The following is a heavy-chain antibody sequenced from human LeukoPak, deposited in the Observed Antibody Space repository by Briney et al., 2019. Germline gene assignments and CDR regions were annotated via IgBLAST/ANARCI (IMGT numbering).Heavy chain of an antibody. CDR1: GDSVSSSH. D-gene: IGHD3-16*01. V-gene: IGHV3-64D*06. Sequence: PSETLSLTCTVSGDSVSSSHWAWIRQPPGKGLEYVSAISRSSDGGITYYADSVKGRFAISRDDSKNTLYLQMSSLRAEDAAVYYCVAYSYAYTTSDYWGQGTLVTVSS. CDR3: VAYSYAYTTSDY. J-gene: IGHJ4*02. CDR2: ISRSSDGGIT.